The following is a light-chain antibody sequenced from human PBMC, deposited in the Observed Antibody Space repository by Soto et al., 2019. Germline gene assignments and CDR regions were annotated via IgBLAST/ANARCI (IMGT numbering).Light chain of an antibody. V-gene: IGKV3-20*01. Sequence: EIVLTQSPGTLSLSPGERATLSCRASQTVSSSYLAWFQQKPGQAPRLLIYGASTRATGIPGRFSGSASGTDFTLTINRLEPEDFAVYYCQQYGPSPMYTFGQGTNLEIK. CDR1: QTVSSSY. J-gene: IGKJ2*01. CDR2: GAS. CDR3: QQYGPSPMYT.